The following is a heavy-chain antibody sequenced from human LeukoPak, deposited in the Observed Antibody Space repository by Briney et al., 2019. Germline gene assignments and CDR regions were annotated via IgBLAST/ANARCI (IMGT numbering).Heavy chain of an antibody. CDR1: GFTFSSYG. V-gene: IGHV3-30*03. CDR2: ISYDGSNK. Sequence: GGSLRLSCAASGFTFSSYGMHWVRQAPGKGLEWVAVISYDGSNKYYADSVKGRFTISRDNAKNSLYLQMNSLRAEDTAVYYCASLRDYYDCLYWGQGTLVTVSS. CDR3: ASLRDYYDCLY. D-gene: IGHD3-22*01. J-gene: IGHJ4*02.